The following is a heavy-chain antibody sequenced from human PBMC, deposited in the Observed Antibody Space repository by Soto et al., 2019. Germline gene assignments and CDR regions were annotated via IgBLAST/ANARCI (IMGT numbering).Heavy chain of an antibody. CDR1: GGSISSGDYY. Sequence: NPSETLSLTCTVSGGSISSGDYYWSWIRQPPGKGLEWIGYIYYSGSTYYNPSLKSRVTISVDTSKNQFSLKLSSVTAADTAVYYCAKNSGYDGGESFDYWGQGTLVTVSS. J-gene: IGHJ4*02. D-gene: IGHD5-12*01. V-gene: IGHV4-30-4*01. CDR3: AKNSGYDGGESFDY. CDR2: IYYSGST.